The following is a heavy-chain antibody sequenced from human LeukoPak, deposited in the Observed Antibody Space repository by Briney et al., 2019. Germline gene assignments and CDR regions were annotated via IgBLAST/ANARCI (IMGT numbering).Heavy chain of an antibody. D-gene: IGHD3-22*01. Sequence: PGGSLRLSCAASGFTLSSYSMNWVRQAPGKGLEWVSSISSSSSYIYYADSVKGRFTISRDNAKNSLYLQMNSLRAEDTAVYYCASSYDSSGYYPTYYFDYWGQGTLVTVSS. CDR3: ASSYDSSGYYPTYYFDY. CDR1: GFTLSSYS. CDR2: ISSSSSYI. J-gene: IGHJ4*02. V-gene: IGHV3-21*01.